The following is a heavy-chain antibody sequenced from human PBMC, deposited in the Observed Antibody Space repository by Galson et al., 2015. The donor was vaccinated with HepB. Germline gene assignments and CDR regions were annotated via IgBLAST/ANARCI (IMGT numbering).Heavy chain of an antibody. CDR2: MNPNSGNT. V-gene: IGHV1-8*01. J-gene: IGHJ4*02. CDR3: ARGYHEDILPDFDY. D-gene: IGHD3-9*01. CDR1: GYTFTSYD. Sequence: SVKVSCKASGYTFTSYDINWVRQATGQGLEWMGWMNPNSGNTGYAQKFQGRVTMTRNTSISTAYMELSSLRSEDTAVYYCARGYHEDILPDFDYWGPLTLVTASS.